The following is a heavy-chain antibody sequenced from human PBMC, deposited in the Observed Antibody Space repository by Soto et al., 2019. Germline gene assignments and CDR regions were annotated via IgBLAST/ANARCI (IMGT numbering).Heavy chain of an antibody. CDR3: AKDPTFDIVATYFDY. CDR1: GFSFSTYA. CDR2: ISGGVPTT. V-gene: IGHV3-23*01. Sequence: PGGSLRLSCATSGFSFSTYAMSWVRQAPGEGLEWVSGISGGVPTTYYAGSVKGRFTISRDNSKNTVYLQMNSLRAEDTAVYYCAKDPTFDIVATYFDYWGQGTLVTVSS. J-gene: IGHJ4*02. D-gene: IGHD5-12*01.